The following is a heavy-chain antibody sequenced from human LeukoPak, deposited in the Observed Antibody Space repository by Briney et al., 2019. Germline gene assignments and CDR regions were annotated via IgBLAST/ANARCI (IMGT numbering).Heavy chain of an antibody. D-gene: IGHD4-17*01. J-gene: IGHJ4*02. V-gene: IGHV4-4*07. CDR1: SGSISSYY. CDR2: IYTSGST. Sequence: PSETLSLTCTVSSGSISSYYWSWIRQPAGKGLEWIGRIYTSGSTNYNPSLKSRVTISIDMSRNQFSLKLSSLTAADTAVYYCARGGDYGDLRYFDYWGQGTLVTVSS. CDR3: ARGGDYGDLRYFDY.